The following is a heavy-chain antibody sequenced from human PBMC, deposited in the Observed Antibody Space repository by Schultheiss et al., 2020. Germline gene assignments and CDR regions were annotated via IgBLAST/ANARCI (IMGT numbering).Heavy chain of an antibody. CDR2: IYYGGAT. V-gene: IGHV4-39*07. Sequence: SETLSLTCTVSGGSISSSTYYWGWIRQPPGKGLEWIGSIYYGGATYYNPSLKSRVTISVDTSKNQFSLKLSSVTAADTAVYYCASFLPEDYGMDVWGQGTTVTVSS. CDR3: ASFLPEDYGMDV. J-gene: IGHJ6*02. CDR1: GGSISSSTYY. D-gene: IGHD2/OR15-2a*01.